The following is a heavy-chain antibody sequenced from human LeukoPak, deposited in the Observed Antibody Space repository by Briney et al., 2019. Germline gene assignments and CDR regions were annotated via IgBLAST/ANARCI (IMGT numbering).Heavy chain of an antibody. CDR1: GGSVTTYY. CDR3: ARHLHNQPSPSFDP. CDR2: IYTSGGT. D-gene: IGHD1-1*01. Sequence: SETLSLTCSVSGGSVTTYYWSWIRQPPRKGLEWIGYIYTSGGTNHNPSLKSRVTISVDTSKNQFSLKLTSVTAADTAVYYCARHLHNQPSPSFDPWGQGTLVTVSS. V-gene: IGHV4-4*09. J-gene: IGHJ5*02.